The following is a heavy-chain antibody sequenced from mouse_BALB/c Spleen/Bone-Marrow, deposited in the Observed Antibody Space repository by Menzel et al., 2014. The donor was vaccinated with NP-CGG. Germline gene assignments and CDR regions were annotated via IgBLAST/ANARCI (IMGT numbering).Heavy chain of an antibody. CDR1: VFSFTNYW. CDR2: INPSTGYT. Sequence: QVQLQCSGAELPTSVVSVQMSCTSSVFSFTNYWTHWVKHRSGQGLEWIGYINPSTGYTEYNQKFKDKSTLTANKSTSPAYIQLSSITDEDSPDYYCTKIYYYRRDYWGQGTTLPVSS. D-gene: IGHD1-1*01. CDR3: TKIYYYRRDY. V-gene: IGHV1-7*01. J-gene: IGHJ2*01.